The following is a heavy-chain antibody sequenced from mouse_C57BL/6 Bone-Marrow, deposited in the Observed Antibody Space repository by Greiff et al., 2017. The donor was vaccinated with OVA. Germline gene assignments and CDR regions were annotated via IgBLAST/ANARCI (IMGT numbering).Heavy chain of an antibody. V-gene: IGHV1-81*01. J-gene: IGHJ4*01. CDR1: GYTFTSYG. CDR2: IYPRSGNT. D-gene: IGHD2-1*01. Sequence: QVQLKQSGAELARPGASVKLSCKASGYTFTSYGISWVKQRTGQGLEWIGEIYPRSGNTYYNEKFKGKATLTADKSSSTAYMELRSLTSEDSAVYFCARSDGNLRRLAMDYWGQGTSVTVSS. CDR3: ARSDGNLRRLAMDY.